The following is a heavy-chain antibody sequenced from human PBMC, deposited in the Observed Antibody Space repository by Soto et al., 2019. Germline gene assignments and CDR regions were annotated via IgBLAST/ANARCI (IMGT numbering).Heavy chain of an antibody. V-gene: IGHV1-69*13. CDR3: ARARSFDGVVHWFDP. CDR2: IIPIFGTA. D-gene: IGHD3-3*01. J-gene: IGHJ5*02. Sequence: SVKVSCKASGGTFSSYAISWVRQAPGQGLEWMGGIIPIFGTANYAQKFQGRVTITADESTSTAYMELSSLRSEDTAVYYCARARSFDGVVHWFDPWGQGTLVTVSS. CDR1: GGTFSSYA.